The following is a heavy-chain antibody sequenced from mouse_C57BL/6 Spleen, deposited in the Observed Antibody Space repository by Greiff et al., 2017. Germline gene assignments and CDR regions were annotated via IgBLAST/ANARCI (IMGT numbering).Heavy chain of an antibody. D-gene: IGHD2-1*01. V-gene: IGHV7-3*01. CDR1: GFTFTDYY. J-gene: IGHJ1*03. CDR2: IRNKANGYTT. Sequence: EVQGVESGGGLVQPGGSLSLSCAASGFTFTDYYMSWVRQPPGKALEWLGFIRNKANGYTTEYSASVKGRLTISRDNSQSILYLQMNALRAEDSATYYCARLYGNYVWYFDVWGTGTTVTVSS. CDR3: ARLYGNYVWYFDV.